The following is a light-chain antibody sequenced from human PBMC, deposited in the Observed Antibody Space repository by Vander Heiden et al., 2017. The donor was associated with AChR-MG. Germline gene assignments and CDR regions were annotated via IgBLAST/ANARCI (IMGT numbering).Light chain of an antibody. J-gene: IGLJ7*01. CDR2: DNN. Sequence: QSMLPQAPSVSAATGQRVTISSSGSSSNIEKNNGGWYQQLPETAPKLLIYDNNKRPSGILDRFSGAKSGTSATLYITGLQTGDEADYYWGTWDSGLSCAVFGGGTKLTVL. CDR3: GTWDSGLSCAV. CDR1: SSNIEKNN. V-gene: IGLV1-51*01.